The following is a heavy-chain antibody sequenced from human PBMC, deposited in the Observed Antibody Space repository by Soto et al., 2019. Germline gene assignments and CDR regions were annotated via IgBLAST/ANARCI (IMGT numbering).Heavy chain of an antibody. Sequence: EVQLLESGGGLVQPGGYLRLSCAASGFTFSSYAMSWVRQAPGKGLEWVSAISGSGGSTYYADSVKGRFTISRENSKNTLYLQMSSLRAEDTAVYYCAKGDNGFWSGYYRGGYYFDYWGQGTLVTVSS. D-gene: IGHD3-3*01. CDR1: GFTFSSYA. CDR3: AKGDNGFWSGYYRGGYYFDY. V-gene: IGHV3-23*01. J-gene: IGHJ4*02. CDR2: ISGSGGST.